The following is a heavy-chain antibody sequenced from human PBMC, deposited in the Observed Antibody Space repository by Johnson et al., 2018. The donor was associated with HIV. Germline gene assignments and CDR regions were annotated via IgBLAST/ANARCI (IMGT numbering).Heavy chain of an antibody. D-gene: IGHD6-13*01. Sequence: QVQLVESGGDLVKPGGSLRLSCVASGFVFSDSHMSWIRQAPGKGLEWISYVSSGGSSIYYADSVRGRFTISRDNAKNSLYLQMNSLRAEDTAMYYCARDGVYSSPWDAFDIWGQGTMVIVSS. J-gene: IGHJ3*02. CDR2: VSSGGSSI. V-gene: IGHV3-11*04. CDR3: ARDGVYSSPWDAFDI. CDR1: GFVFSDSH.